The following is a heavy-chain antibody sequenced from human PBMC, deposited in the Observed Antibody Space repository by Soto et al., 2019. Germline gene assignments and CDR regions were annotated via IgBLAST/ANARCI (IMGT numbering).Heavy chain of an antibody. CDR2: IIPIFGTA. CDR1: GGTFSSYA. D-gene: IGHD3-22*01. Sequence: SVQVSCKASGGTFSSYAISWVRQAPGQRLEWIGGIIPIFGTANYAQKFQGRVTITADESTSTAYMELSSLRSEDTAVYYCASLFTYDSSGYYRQPYYYGMDVWGQGTTVTVSS. J-gene: IGHJ6*02. CDR3: ASLFTYDSSGYYRQPYYYGMDV. V-gene: IGHV1-69*13.